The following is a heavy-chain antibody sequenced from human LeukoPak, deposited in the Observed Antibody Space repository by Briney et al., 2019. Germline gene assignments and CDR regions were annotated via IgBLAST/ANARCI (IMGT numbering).Heavy chain of an antibody. J-gene: IGHJ4*02. D-gene: IGHD3-3*01. V-gene: IGHV1-46*01. CDR1: GYTFTGYF. CDR3: ARGAAGVWYFDY. CDR2: INPSGGST. Sequence: ASVKVSCKASGYTFTGYFLHWVRQAPGQGLEWMGIINPSGGSTSYAQKFQGRVTMTRDTSTSTVYMELSSLRSEDTAVYYCARGAAGVWYFDYWGQGTLVTVSS.